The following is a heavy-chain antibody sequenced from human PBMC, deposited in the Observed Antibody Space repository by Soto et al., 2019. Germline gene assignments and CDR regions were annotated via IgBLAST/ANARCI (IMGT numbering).Heavy chain of an antibody. V-gene: IGHV3-48*01. D-gene: IGHD2-2*01. Sequence: GGSLRLSCAASGFTFSSYSMNWVRQAPGKGLEWVSYISSSRSTIYYADSVKGRFTISRDNAKNSLYLQMNSLRAEDTAVYYCARDGPGSSTTGWYSDSWGQGA. CDR2: ISSSRSTI. CDR3: ARDGPGSSTTGWYSDS. J-gene: IGHJ4*02. CDR1: GFTFSSYS.